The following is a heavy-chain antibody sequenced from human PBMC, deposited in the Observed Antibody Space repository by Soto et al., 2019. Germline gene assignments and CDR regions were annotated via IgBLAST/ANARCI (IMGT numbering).Heavy chain of an antibody. CDR3: ARDRHWATHNCYFDL. V-gene: IGHV3-33*01. D-gene: IGHD7-27*01. Sequence: QVQLVESGGGVVQPGRSLRLSCEASGFRFSNYGMHWVRQAPGKGLEWVAVIWYDGSNKQYGDSVKGRFTASRDNSKNTLHLQMDSLKVEDTAVYYCARDRHWATHNCYFDLWGRGTLVTVSS. J-gene: IGHJ2*01. CDR1: GFRFSNYG. CDR2: IWYDGSNK.